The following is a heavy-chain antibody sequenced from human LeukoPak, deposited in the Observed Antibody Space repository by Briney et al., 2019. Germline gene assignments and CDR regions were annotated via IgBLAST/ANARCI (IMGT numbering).Heavy chain of an antibody. CDR3: ARELPPLEKYYFDY. Sequence: PGGSQRLSCAASGFTFSSYSMNWVRQAPGKGLEWVSSISGSSSYIYYADSVKGRFTISRDNAKNSLYLQMNSLRAEDTAVYYCARELPPLEKYYFDYWGQGTLVTVSS. CDR2: ISGSSSYI. V-gene: IGHV3-21*01. D-gene: IGHD3-3*01. J-gene: IGHJ4*02. CDR1: GFTFSSYS.